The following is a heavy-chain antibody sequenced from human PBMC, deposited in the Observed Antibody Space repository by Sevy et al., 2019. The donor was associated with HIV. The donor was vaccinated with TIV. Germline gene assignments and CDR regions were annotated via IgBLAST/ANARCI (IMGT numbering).Heavy chain of an antibody. Sequence: GGYLRLSCTTSGFAFGDYAMNWVRQAPGKGLEWVAFLKSKADGGTVDHAPSVKGRFTISRDDSKSIAYLQMNDLTTEDTAVYYCTPRKGLQSIFDYWGQGAWVTVSS. V-gene: IGHV3-49*04. CDR1: GFAFGDYA. D-gene: IGHD2-21*01. CDR2: LKSKADGGTV. J-gene: IGHJ4*02. CDR3: TPRKGLQSIFDY.